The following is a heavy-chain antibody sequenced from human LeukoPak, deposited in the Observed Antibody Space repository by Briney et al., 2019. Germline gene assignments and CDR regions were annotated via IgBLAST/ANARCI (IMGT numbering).Heavy chain of an antibody. V-gene: IGHV4-59*01. CDR2: INYSGST. CDR1: GGSISSYY. D-gene: IGHD6-25*01. J-gene: IGHJ4*02. Sequence: PSETLSLTCTVSGGSISSYYWNWIRQPPGKGLEWIGYINYSGSTKYNASLKSRVTISVDTSKNQFSLKLSSVTAADTAVYYCARSGTGLDFGLWGQGTLVTVSS. CDR3: ARSGTGLDFGL.